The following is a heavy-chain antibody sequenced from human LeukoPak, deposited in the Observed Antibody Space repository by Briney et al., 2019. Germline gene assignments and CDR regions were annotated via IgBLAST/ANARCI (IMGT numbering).Heavy chain of an antibody. D-gene: IGHD3-22*01. CDR3: ARSDPDSSGYYYRVSFFEY. J-gene: IGHJ4*02. V-gene: IGHV4-59*01. CDR1: GGSISSYY. Sequence: SETLSLTCTVSGGSISSYYWSWIRQPPGKGLEWIGYIYYSGSTNYNPSLKSRVTISVDTSKNQFSLKLSSVTAADTAVYYCARSDPDSSGYYYRVSFFEYWGQGTLVTVSS. CDR2: IYYSGST.